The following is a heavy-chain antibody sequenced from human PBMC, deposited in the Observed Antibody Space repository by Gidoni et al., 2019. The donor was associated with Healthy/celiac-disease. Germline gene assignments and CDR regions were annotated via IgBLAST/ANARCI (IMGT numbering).Heavy chain of an antibody. D-gene: IGHD5-18*01. Sequence: QVQLQESGPGLVKPSETLSLTCPVPGGSISSYYWSWIRQPPGKGLEWIGYIYYSGSTNYNPSLKSRVTISVDTSKNQFSLKLSSVTAADTAVYYCARQGGYSYGSSPYELYYFDYWGQGTLVTVSS. CDR3: ARQGGYSYGSSPYELYYFDY. CDR1: GGSISSYY. V-gene: IGHV4-59*08. CDR2: IYYSGST. J-gene: IGHJ4*02.